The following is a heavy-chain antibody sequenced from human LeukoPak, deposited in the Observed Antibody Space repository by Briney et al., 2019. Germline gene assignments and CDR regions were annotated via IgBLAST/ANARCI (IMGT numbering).Heavy chain of an antibody. D-gene: IGHD4-17*01. V-gene: IGHV3-30*02. Sequence: GGSLRLSCAASGFTFSGYGMHWVRQAPGKGLEWVTSIKYDGSNTYYADSVKGRFTISRDNSKSTLFLHMNSLRPEDTAVYYCANDLILTPYGDRFLDFWGQGTLVTVSS. CDR2: IKYDGSNT. J-gene: IGHJ4*02. CDR1: GFTFSGYG. CDR3: ANDLILTPYGDRFLDF.